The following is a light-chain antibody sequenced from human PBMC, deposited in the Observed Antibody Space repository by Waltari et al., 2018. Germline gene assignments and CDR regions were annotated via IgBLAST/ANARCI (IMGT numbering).Light chain of an antibody. Sequence: SYDLTQPPSVSVSPGHPATTPCSGDKLGDKYACWYQQKPGQSPVVVIYKDSQRPSGIPERFSGSNSGNTATLTISGAQALDEADYYCQAWDSNVVIFGGGTKLTVL. J-gene: IGLJ2*01. CDR2: KDS. V-gene: IGLV3-1*01. CDR1: KLGDKY. CDR3: QAWDSNVVI.